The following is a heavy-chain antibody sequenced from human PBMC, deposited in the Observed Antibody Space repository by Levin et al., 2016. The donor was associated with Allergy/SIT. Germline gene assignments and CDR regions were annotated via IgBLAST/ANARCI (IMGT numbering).Heavy chain of an antibody. CDR3: ARLSGWYSAHMDV. J-gene: IGHJ6*02. V-gene: IGHV4-34*01. D-gene: IGHD6-19*01. CDR2: INHSGST. CDR1: GGSFSGYY. Sequence: SETLSLTCAVYGGSFSGYYWSWIRQPPGKGLEWIGEINHSGSTNYNPSLKSRVTISVDTSKNQFSLKLSSVTAADTAVYYCARLSGWYSAHMDVWGQGTTVTVSS.